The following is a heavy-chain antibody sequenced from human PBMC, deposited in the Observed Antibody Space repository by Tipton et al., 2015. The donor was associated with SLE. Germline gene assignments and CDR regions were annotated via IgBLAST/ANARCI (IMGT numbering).Heavy chain of an antibody. CDR1: GGSFSGYY. V-gene: IGHV4-34*01. Sequence: TLSLTCAVYGGSFSGYYWSWIRQPPGKGLEWIGEINHSGSTNYNPSLKSRVTISVDTSKNQFSLKLSSVTAADTAVYYCARELRAGYFAYWGQGTLVTVSS. CDR2: INHSGST. D-gene: IGHD3-10*01. J-gene: IGHJ4*02. CDR3: ARELRAGYFAY.